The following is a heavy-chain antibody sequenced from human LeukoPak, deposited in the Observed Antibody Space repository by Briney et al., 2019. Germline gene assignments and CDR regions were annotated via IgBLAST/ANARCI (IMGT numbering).Heavy chain of an antibody. V-gene: IGHV4-34*01. Sequence: KPSETLSLTCAVYGGSFSDYYWSWIRQPPGKGLEWIGEINHSGSTNYNPSLKSRVTISVDTYKNQFSLKLSSVTAADTAVYYCANLLSTPGWFDPWGQGTLVTVSS. CDR3: ANLLSTPGWFDP. CDR1: GGSFSDYY. J-gene: IGHJ5*02. D-gene: IGHD2-2*01. CDR2: INHSGST.